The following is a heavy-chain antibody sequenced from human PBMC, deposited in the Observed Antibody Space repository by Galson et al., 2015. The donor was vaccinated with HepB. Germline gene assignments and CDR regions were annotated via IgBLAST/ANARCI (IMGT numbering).Heavy chain of an antibody. CDR3: TKDNCSSITCYDKYYGMDV. CDR1: RFTFSRYG. J-gene: IGHJ6*02. V-gene: IGHV3-30*18. D-gene: IGHD2-2*01. CDR2: VSYDGSKK. Sequence: SLRLSCAASRFTFSRYGMHWVRQAPGKGLEWVAVVSYDGSKKYYADSVKGRFTISRDNSKNTLYLQMNSLRAEDTAVYYCTKDNCSSITCYDKYYGMDVWGQGTTVTVSS.